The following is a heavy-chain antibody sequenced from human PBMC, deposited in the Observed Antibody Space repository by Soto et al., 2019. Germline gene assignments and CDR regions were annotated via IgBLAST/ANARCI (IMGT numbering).Heavy chain of an antibody. D-gene: IGHD6-19*01. Sequence: SETLSLTCAVSGGSISSNNWWSWVRQPPGKGLEWIGEIYHSGSTYYSPSLMSRVTISVDKSNDQFSLKLSSVTAADTAVYYCARGVHYSSGYVGFDPWGQGTLVTVSS. V-gene: IGHV4-4*02. CDR2: IYHSGST. J-gene: IGHJ5*02. CDR1: GGSISSNNW. CDR3: ARGVHYSSGYVGFDP.